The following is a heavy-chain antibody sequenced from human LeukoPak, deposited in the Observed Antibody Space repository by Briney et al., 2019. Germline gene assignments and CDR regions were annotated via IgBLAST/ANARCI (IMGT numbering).Heavy chain of an antibody. V-gene: IGHV3-74*01. CDR3: SGYDPDFGY. J-gene: IGHJ4*02. CDR2: INSDGSTT. CDR1: GFTFGSYW. D-gene: IGHD5-12*01. Sequence: GGSPRLSCAASGFTFGSYWMHWVRQAPGKGLVWVSRINSDGSTTTYADSVKGRFTISRDNAKNTLYLQMNSLYYCASGGHGYSGYDPDFGYWGQGTLVTVSS.